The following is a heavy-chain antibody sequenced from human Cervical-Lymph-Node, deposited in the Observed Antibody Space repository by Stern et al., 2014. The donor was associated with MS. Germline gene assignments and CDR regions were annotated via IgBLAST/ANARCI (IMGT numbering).Heavy chain of an antibody. D-gene: IGHD2-15*01. Sequence: QVTLRESGPTLVKPTQTLTLTCTFSGFSLTTTGAGVAWIRQPPGEALEWLAVIYWDDDKRYSPSLRSRLTITKDTSKNQVVLRMTNMHPVDTATYFCAHRLGLPLYRFDNWGQGALVTVSS. CDR2: IYWDDDK. CDR3: AHRLGLPLYRFDN. J-gene: IGHJ4*02. V-gene: IGHV2-5*02. CDR1: GFSLTTTGAG.